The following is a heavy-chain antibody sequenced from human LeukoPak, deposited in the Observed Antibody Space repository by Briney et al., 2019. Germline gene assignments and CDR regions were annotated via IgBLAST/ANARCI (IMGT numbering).Heavy chain of an antibody. D-gene: IGHD3-22*01. CDR3: AKDDSSGYYGVIQYYFDY. Sequence: GGSLRLSCAASGFTFSSYAMSWVRQAPGKGLEWVSAISGSGGSTYYADSVKGRFTISRDNSKNTLYLQMNSPRAEDTAVYYCAKDDSSGYYGVIQYYFDYWGQGTLVTVSS. J-gene: IGHJ4*02. CDR2: ISGSGGST. V-gene: IGHV3-23*01. CDR1: GFTFSSYA.